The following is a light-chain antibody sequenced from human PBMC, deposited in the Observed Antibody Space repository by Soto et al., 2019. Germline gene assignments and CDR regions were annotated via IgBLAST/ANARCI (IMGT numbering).Light chain of an antibody. CDR2: DAS. CDR3: QQYNNCPFT. V-gene: IGKV3-15*01. J-gene: IGKJ5*01. Sequence: EIVLTQSPATLSLSPGERATLSCRASQSVSSDLAWYHHKPGQAPRLLIYDASTRGLGTPARFAGSGSGTEFTLTISSLQSEDFAVYFCQQYNNCPFTFGQGTRLEI. CDR1: QSVSSD.